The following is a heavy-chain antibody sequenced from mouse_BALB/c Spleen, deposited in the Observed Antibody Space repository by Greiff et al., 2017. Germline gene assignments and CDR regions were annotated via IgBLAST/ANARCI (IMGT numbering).Heavy chain of an antibody. J-gene: IGHJ3*01. Sequence: EVHLVESGGGLVKPGGSLKLSCAASGFTFSDYYMYWVRQTPEKRLEWVATISDGGSYTYYPDSVKGRFTISRDNAKNNLYLQMSSLKSEDTAMYYCARDEGYSQFAYWGQGTLVTVSA. CDR1: GFTFSDYY. CDR3: ARDEGYSQFAY. CDR2: ISDGGSYT. D-gene: IGHD3-1*01. V-gene: IGHV5-4*02.